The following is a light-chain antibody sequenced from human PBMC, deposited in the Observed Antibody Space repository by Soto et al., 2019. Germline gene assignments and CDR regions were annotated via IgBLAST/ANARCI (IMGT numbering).Light chain of an antibody. J-gene: IGKJ4*01. CDR1: QSVSNN. CDR2: GAS. Sequence: EIVMTQSPATLSVSPGERATLSCRASQSVSNNLAWYQQKRGQAPRLLIYGASTRATGIPARFSGSGSGTEFTLIISSLQSEDFATYYCQQSYSTPALTFGGGTKVEIK. V-gene: IGKV3-15*01. CDR3: QQSYSTPALT.